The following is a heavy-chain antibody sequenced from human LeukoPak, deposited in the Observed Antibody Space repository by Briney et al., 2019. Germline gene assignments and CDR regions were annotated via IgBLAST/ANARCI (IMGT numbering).Heavy chain of an antibody. J-gene: IGHJ4*02. CDR3: AKDWYNSLNYFDY. CDR2: ISATASNT. CDR1: GFTFSSYA. Sequence: GGSLRLSCAASGFTFSSYAMSWVRQAPGKGLEWVSAISATASNTYYADSVKGRFTISRDNSKSTLYLQMNSLRVDDTAVYYCAKDWYNSLNYFDYWGQGTLVTVSS. D-gene: IGHD1-1*01. V-gene: IGHV3-23*01.